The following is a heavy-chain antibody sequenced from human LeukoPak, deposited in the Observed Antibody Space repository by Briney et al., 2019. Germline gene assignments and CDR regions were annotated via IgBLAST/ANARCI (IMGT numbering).Heavy chain of an antibody. CDR2: ISSSGSTI. CDR3: ARAGGSGWPFRGNYFDY. CDR1: GCTFSSYE. J-gene: IGHJ4*02. Sequence: PGGSLSLSCAASGCTFSSYEMNWVRKAPGKGLEWVSYISSSGSTIYYADSVKGRFTISRDNAKNSLYLQMNSLRAEDTAVYYCARAGGSGWPFRGNYFDYWGQGTLVTVSS. D-gene: IGHD6-19*01. V-gene: IGHV3-48*03.